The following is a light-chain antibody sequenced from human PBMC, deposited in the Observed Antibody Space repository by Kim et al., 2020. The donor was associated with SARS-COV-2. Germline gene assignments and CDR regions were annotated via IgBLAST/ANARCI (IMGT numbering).Light chain of an antibody. CDR1: QSISSR. V-gene: IGKV1-5*01. Sequence: DIQMTQSHSTLSASVGDRVTITCRASQSISSRLAWYQQKPGKAPNLLIYDASSLESGVPSRFSGSGAGTEFTLSISSLQPDDFATYYCQQYNSYTYTFGQGTKLEI. J-gene: IGKJ2*01. CDR3: QQYNSYTYT. CDR2: DAS.